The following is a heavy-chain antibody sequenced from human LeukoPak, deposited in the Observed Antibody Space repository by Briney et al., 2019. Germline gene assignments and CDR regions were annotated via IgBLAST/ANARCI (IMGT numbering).Heavy chain of an antibody. D-gene: IGHD1-26*01. CDR1: GVTFSNYW. J-gene: IGHJ3*02. V-gene: IGHV3-7*01. Sequence: QTGGSLRLSCAASGVTFSNYWMHWVRQAPGKGLEWVANIRQDGGDENFVDSVKGRFTISRDNAKNSLYLQMNSLRAEDTAVYHCARDSRILGATGASDIWGQGTMVTVSS. CDR3: ARDSRILGATGASDI. CDR2: IRQDGGDE.